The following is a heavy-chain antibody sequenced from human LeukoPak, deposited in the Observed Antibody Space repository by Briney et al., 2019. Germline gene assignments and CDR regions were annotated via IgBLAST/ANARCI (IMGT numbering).Heavy chain of an antibody. CDR1: GGSISSSSYY. J-gene: IGHJ4*02. CDR3: VNYYDSSDYQQPNHFDY. D-gene: IGHD3-22*01. V-gene: IGHV4-39*01. CDR2: IYYSGST. Sequence: SETLSLTCTVSGGSISSSSYYWGWIRQPPGKGLDWIGSIYYSGSTYYNPSLKSRFTISVDTSKNQFSLKLSSVTAADTAVYYCVNYYDSSDYQQPNHFDYWGQGTLVTVSS.